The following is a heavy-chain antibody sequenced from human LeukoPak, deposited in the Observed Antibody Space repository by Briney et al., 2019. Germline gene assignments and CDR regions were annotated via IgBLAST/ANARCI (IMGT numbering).Heavy chain of an antibody. CDR3: ARDTYAYGDPRDYYYYYGMDV. D-gene: IGHD4-17*01. CDR1: GFTFSDYY. J-gene: IGHJ6*02. CDR2: ISSTSTYT. V-gene: IGHV3-11*06. Sequence: PGGSLRLSRAASGFTFSDYYMSWIRQAPGKGLEWVSYISSTSTYTDYADSVKGRFTISRDNAKNSLYLQMNSLRAEDTAVYYCARDTYAYGDPRDYYYYYGMDVWGQGTTVTVSS.